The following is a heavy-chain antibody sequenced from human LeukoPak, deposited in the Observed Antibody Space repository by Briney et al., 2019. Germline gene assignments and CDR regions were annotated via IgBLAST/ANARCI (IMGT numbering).Heavy chain of an antibody. CDR3: ARARLAVSGNYFEN. CDR2: VNQGGTGK. V-gene: IGHV3-7*04. D-gene: IGHD6-19*01. J-gene: IGHJ4*02. CDR1: GFTFSSQW. Sequence: GGSLRLSCEASGFTFSSQWMSWVRQAPGKGLEWVANVNQGGTGKYYVDSVKGRFTISRDNAENSLYLQMNSLRVEDTAVYHCARARLAVSGNYFENWGQGTLVTVSS.